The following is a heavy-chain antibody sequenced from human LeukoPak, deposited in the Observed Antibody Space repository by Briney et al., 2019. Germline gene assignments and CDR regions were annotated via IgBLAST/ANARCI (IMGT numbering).Heavy chain of an antibody. CDR2: IIPIFGTA. CDR1: GGTFSSYA. CDR3: ARLAGYYDSSGYLDY. D-gene: IGHD3-22*01. Sequence: ASVKVSCKASGGTFSSYAISWVRQAPGQGLEWMGRIIPIFGTANYAQKFQGRVTITTDESTSTAYMELSSLRSEDTAVYYCARLAGYYDSSGYLDYWGQRTLVTVSS. V-gene: IGHV1-69*05. J-gene: IGHJ4*02.